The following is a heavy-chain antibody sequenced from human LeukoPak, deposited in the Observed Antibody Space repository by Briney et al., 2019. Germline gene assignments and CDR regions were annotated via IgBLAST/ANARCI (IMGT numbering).Heavy chain of an antibody. CDR1: GGSISSGGYS. J-gene: IGHJ4*02. V-gene: IGHV4-30-2*01. D-gene: IGHD1-26*01. CDR2: IYHSGSP. Sequence: SQTLSLTCAVSGGSISSGGYSWSWIRQPPGKGLEWIGYIYHSGSPYYNPSLKSRVTISVDTSKNQFSLKLSSVTAADTAVYYCASDYSGSYRIDYWGQGTLVTVSS. CDR3: ASDYSGSYRIDY.